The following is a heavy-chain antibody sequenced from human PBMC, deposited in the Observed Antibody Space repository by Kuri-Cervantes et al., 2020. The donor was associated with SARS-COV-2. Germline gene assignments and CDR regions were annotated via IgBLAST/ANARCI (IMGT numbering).Heavy chain of an antibody. CDR1: GFTISSYW. Sequence: GESLKISCAASGFTISSYWMHWVRQAPGKGLVWVSRINTDGSSTSYADSVKGRFTISRDNSKNTLYLQMNSLRAEDTAVYYCARDRGGQYCSSTSCYNGAFDYWGQGTLVTVSS. CDR3: ARDRGGQYCSSTSCYNGAFDY. D-gene: IGHD2-2*02. V-gene: IGHV3-74*01. CDR2: INTDGSST. J-gene: IGHJ4*02.